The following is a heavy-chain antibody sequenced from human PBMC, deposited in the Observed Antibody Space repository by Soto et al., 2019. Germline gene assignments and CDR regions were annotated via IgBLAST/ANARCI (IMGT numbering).Heavy chain of an antibody. CDR1: GYTFTSYC. V-gene: IGHV1-18*01. CDR2: ISDYNGNT. J-gene: IGHJ4*01. D-gene: IGHD5-18*01. Sequence: ASVKVSCKASGYTFTSYCISWVRQAPGQGLEWMGWISDYNGNTNYAQKLKGRVTMTTDTSTSTAYMELSSLRSEDTAVYYCATEGHTAMDAYYFDYWGRGTLVTV. CDR3: ATEGHTAMDAYYFDY.